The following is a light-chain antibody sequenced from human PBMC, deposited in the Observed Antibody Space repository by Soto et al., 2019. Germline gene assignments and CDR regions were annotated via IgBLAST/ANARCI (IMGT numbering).Light chain of an antibody. V-gene: IGLV2-11*01. Sequence: QSALTQPRSVYGSPGQSVTISCTGTSSDVGSYNYVSWYQQHPGKAPKVMIYDVTRRPSGVPDRFSGSKSGNTASLTISGLQAEDEADYYCCSYASGSALWVFGGGTKVTVL. J-gene: IGLJ3*02. CDR1: SSDVGSYNY. CDR3: CSYASGSALWV. CDR2: DVT.